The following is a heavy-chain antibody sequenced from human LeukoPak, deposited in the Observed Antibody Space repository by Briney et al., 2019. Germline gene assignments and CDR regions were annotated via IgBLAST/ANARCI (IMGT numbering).Heavy chain of an antibody. J-gene: IGHJ5*02. CDR3: AGWYSSSWYSAWFDP. V-gene: IGHV1-46*01. Sequence: ASVKVSCKASGYTFTSYYMHWVRQAPGQGLEWMGMINPSGGSTSYAQKFQGRVTMTRDMSTSTVYMELSSLRSEDTAVYYCAGWYSSSWYSAWFDPWGQGTLVTVSS. D-gene: IGHD6-13*01. CDR1: GYTFTSYY. CDR2: INPSGGST.